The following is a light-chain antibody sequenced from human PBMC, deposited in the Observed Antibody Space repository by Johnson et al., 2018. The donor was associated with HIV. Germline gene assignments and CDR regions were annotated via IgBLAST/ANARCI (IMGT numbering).Light chain of an antibody. V-gene: IGLV1-51*01. CDR3: GTWDSSLSGGV. J-gene: IGLJ1*01. Sequence: QSVLTQPPSVSAAPGQKVTISCSGSSSNIGNNYVSWYQQLPGTAPKLLIYDNNKRPSGIPDLFSGSKSGTSATLGITGLQTGDEADYYCGTWDSSLSGGVFGSGTKVTVL. CDR1: SSNIGNNY. CDR2: DNN.